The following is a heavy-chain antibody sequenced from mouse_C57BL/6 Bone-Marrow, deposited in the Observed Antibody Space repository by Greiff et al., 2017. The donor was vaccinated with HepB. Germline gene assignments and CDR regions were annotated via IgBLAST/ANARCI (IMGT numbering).Heavy chain of an antibody. CDR3: ARWGTIYDGYYWYFDV. D-gene: IGHD2-3*01. V-gene: IGHV1-55*01. CDR1: GYTFTCYW. CDR2: IYPGSGST. J-gene: IGHJ1*03. Sequence: QVQLQQPGAELVKPGASVKMSCKASGYTFTCYWITWVKPRPGQGLEWIGDIYPGSGSTNYNEKFKSKATLTVDTSSSTAYMQLSSLTSEDSAVYYCARWGTIYDGYYWYFDVWGTGTTVTVSS.